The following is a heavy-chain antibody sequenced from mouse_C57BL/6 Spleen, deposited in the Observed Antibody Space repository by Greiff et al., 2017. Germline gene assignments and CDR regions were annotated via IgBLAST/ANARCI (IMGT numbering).Heavy chain of an antibody. Sequence: QVQLQQPGAELVKPGASVKMSCKASGYTFTSYWITWVKQRPGQGLEWIGDIYPGSGSTNYNEKFKSKATLTVDTSSSTAYMQLSSLTSEDSAVYYSSTRGYDEKVLYWYFDVWGTGTTVTVSS. J-gene: IGHJ1*03. D-gene: IGHD2-2*01. CDR1: GYTFTSYW. CDR2: IYPGSGST. V-gene: IGHV1-55*01. CDR3: STRGYDEKVLYWYFDV.